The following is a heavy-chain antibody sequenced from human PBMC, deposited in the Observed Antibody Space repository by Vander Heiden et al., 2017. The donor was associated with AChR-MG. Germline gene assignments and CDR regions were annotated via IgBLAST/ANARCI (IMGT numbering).Heavy chain of an antibody. J-gene: IGHJ4*02. CDR1: GYTFTDYY. CDR2: VDPEDGET. Sequence: EVQLVQSGAEVKKPGATVKISCKVSGYTFTDYYMHWVQQAPGKGLEWMGLVDPEDGETIYAEKFQGRVTITADTSTDTAYMELSSLRSEDTAVYYCATVYSGYSGYDQGPFDYWGQGTLVTVSS. V-gene: IGHV1-69-2*01. D-gene: IGHD5-12*01. CDR3: ATVYSGYSGYDQGPFDY.